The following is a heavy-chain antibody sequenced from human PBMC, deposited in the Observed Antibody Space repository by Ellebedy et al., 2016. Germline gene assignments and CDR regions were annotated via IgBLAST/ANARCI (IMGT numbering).Heavy chain of an antibody. CDR1: GDSISSGNHH. V-gene: IGHV4-39*01. CDR3: TRGPDHAKTGY. J-gene: IGHJ1*01. D-gene: IGHD1-14*01. CDR2: IYYSGTT. Sequence: SETLSLXCTVSGDSISSGNHHWGWIRQPPGKGLEWIGSIYYSGTTYYNPSLKSRVTISIDTAKNQFSLKVSSVTAADTAVYYCTRGPDHAKTGYWGQGTPVTVSS.